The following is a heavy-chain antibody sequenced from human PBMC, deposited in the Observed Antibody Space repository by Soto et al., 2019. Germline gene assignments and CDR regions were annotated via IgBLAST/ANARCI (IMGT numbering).Heavy chain of an antibody. CDR3: GXGGXXGXXYYXGMDV. D-gene: IGHD1-26*01. Sequence: PSETLSLTCTVSGGSISSYYWSWIRQPPGKGLEWIGYIYYSGSTNYNPSLKSRVTISVDTSKNQFSLKLSSVTAADTAVYYCGXGGXXGXXYYXGMDVWGQGXXVTXXS. CDR2: IYYSGST. J-gene: IGHJ6*02. V-gene: IGHV4-59*01. CDR1: GGSISSYY.